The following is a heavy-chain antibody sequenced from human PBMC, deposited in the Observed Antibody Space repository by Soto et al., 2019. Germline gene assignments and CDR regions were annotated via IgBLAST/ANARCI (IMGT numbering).Heavy chain of an antibody. CDR3: ARSFGYGGIDY. D-gene: IGHD5-18*01. CDR2: IRNKANSYTT. CDR1: GFTFSDHY. V-gene: IGHV3-72*01. Sequence: GGSLRLSCAASGFTFSDHYMDWVRQAPEKGLEWIGRIRNKANSYTTEYAASVKGRFTISRDDSKNSLYLQMNSLKTEDTAVYYCARSFGYGGIDYWGQGTLVTVSS. J-gene: IGHJ4*02.